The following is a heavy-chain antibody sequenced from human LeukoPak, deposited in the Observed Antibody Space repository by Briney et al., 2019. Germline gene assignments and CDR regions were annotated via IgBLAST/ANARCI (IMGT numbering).Heavy chain of an antibody. CDR1: GGTFSTYV. D-gene: IGHD1-14*01. CDR2: IIPVVGIT. CDR3: ASPLPKPTHRTSRLDP. V-gene: IGHV1-69*04. J-gene: IGHJ5*02. Sequence: SVKVSCKASGGTFSTYVISWVRQAPGQGLEWMGRIIPVVGITNYARKFQDRVRITVDTSTTTVYMELSSLRPEDTAVYFCASPLPKPTHRTSRLDPWGQGTLVIVSS.